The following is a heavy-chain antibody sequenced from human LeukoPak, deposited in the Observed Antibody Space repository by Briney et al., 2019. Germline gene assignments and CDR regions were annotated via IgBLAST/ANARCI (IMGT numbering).Heavy chain of an antibody. CDR3: AKEEWLGKMNYFDY. J-gene: IGHJ4*02. D-gene: IGHD3-3*01. Sequence: GGSLRLSCAASGFTVSNKYMSWVRLAPGKGLEWVSVIYAGGTTYYADSVKGRFTISRDNSKNTLYLQVNSLRAEDTAVYYCAKEEWLGKMNYFDYWGQGTLVTVSS. CDR1: GFTVSNKY. V-gene: IGHV3-53*01. CDR2: IYAGGTT.